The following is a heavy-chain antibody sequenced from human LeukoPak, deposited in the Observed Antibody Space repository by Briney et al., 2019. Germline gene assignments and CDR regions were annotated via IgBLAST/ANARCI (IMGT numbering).Heavy chain of an antibody. CDR2: IIPIFGTA. CDR3: ARGDYSNWFDP. J-gene: IGHJ5*02. Sequence: GASVKVSCKASGGTFGSYAISWVRQAPGQGLEWMRGIIPIFGTANYAQKFQGRVTITTDESTSTAYMELSSLRSEDTAVYYCARGDYSNWFDPWGQGTLVTVSS. D-gene: IGHD4-11*01. V-gene: IGHV1-69*05. CDR1: GGTFGSYA.